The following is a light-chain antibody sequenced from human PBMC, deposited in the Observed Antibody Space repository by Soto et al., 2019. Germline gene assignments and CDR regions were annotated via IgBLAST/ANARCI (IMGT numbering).Light chain of an antibody. V-gene: IGLV2-23*02. CDR2: EVT. CDR1: SSDVGNYDL. J-gene: IGLJ2*01. CDR3: CSYATTSPVV. Sequence: QSVLTQPASVSGSPGQSITISCTGTSSDVGNYDLVSWYQQHPGKAPKLLIYEVTKRPSGVSNRFSGSKSSNTASLTISGLQAEDEADYSCCSYATTSPVVFGGGTKLTVL.